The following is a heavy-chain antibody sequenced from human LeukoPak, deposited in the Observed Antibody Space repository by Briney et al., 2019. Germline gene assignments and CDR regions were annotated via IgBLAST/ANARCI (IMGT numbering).Heavy chain of an antibody. CDR3: ASTNRHDYGDYVTWFDP. CDR2: ISAYNGNT. V-gene: IGHV1-18*01. D-gene: IGHD4-17*01. CDR1: GYTFTSYG. Sequence: ASVKVSCKASGYTFTSYGISWVRQAPGQGLEWMGWISAYNGNTNYAQKLQGRVTMTTDTSTSTAYMELRSLRSDDTAVYCCASTNRHDYGDYVTWFDPWGQGTLVTVSS. J-gene: IGHJ5*02.